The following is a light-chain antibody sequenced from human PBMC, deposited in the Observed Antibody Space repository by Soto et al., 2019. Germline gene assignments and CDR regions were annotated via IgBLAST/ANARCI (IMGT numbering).Light chain of an antibody. V-gene: IGKV3-20*01. Sequence: EIVLTQSPGTLSLSPGERATLSCRASQSVSSTYLAWYQQKPGQAPRLLLYGASSRATGIPDRFSGSGSGTDFTLTISRLEPEDFAVYYCQQYGSSPPYTFGKGKKLEIK. CDR1: QSVSSTY. J-gene: IGKJ2*01. CDR2: GAS. CDR3: QQYGSSPPYT.